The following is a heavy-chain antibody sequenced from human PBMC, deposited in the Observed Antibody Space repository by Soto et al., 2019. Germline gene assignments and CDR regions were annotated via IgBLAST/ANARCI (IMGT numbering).Heavy chain of an antibody. J-gene: IGHJ2*01. CDR1: GGSINSGGYH. V-gene: IGHV4-31*03. CDR2: IYYSGST. CDR3: ARDRGDYCSGGSCYRHWYFDL. D-gene: IGHD2-15*01. Sequence: QVQLQESGPGLVKPSQTLSLTCTVSGGSINSGGYHWSWIRQHPGKGLEWIGYIYYSGSTSYNPSLQSRLTISIDTSKNQYSLNLSSVTAADTAVYYCARDRGDYCSGGSCYRHWYFDLWGRGTLVTVSS.